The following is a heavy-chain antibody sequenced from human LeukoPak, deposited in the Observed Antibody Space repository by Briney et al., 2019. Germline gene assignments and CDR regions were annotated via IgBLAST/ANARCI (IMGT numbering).Heavy chain of an antibody. D-gene: IGHD3-22*01. Sequence: QTSETLSLTCTASGGSISSSTYYWGWIRQPPGKGLEWVSAISGSGGSTYYADSVKGRFTISRDNSKNTLYLQMNSLRVEDTAVYYCAKNPQYYYDSSGFFEYWGQGTLVTVSS. CDR1: GGSISSSTYY. J-gene: IGHJ4*02. CDR3: AKNPQYYYDSSGFFEY. CDR2: ISGSGGST. V-gene: IGHV3-23*01.